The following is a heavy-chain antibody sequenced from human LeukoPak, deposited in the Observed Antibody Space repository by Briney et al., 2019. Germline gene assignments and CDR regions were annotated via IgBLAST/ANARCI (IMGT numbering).Heavy chain of an antibody. CDR1: GYTFTGYY. Sequence: ASVKVSCKASGYTFTGYYMHWVRQAPGQGLEWMGWINPNSGGTNYAQKFQGRVTMTRDTSISTAYMELSRLRSDDTAVYYCARAQSYDFWSGYYTVDSWGQGTLVTVSS. CDR3: ARAQSYDFWSGYYTVDS. CDR2: INPNSGGT. J-gene: IGHJ4*02. D-gene: IGHD3-3*01. V-gene: IGHV1-2*02.